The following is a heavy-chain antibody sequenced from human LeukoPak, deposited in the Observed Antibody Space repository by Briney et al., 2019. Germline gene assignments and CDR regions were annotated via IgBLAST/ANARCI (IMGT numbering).Heavy chain of an antibody. D-gene: IGHD6-19*01. CDR3: ARQYXSGWPWFDP. CDR1: GGSISSGGYY. V-gene: IGHV4-39*01. Sequence: SETLSLTCTVSGGSISSGGYYWGWIRQPPGKGLEWIGSIYYSGSTYYNPSLKSRVTISADTSKNQFSLKLSSVTAADAAVYYCARQYXSGWPWFDPWGQGTLVTVSS. CDR2: IYYSGST. J-gene: IGHJ5*02.